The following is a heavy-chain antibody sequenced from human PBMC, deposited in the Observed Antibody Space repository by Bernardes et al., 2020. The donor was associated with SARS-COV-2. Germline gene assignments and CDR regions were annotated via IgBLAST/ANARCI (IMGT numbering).Heavy chain of an antibody. J-gene: IGHJ4*02. CDR1: GGSFSGYY. Sequence: SETLSLTCAVYGGSFSGYYWSWIRQPPGKGLEWIGEINHSGSTNYNPSLKSRVTISVDTSKNQFSLKLSSVTAADTAVYYCARGRRCSSTGCYFNYWDQGTLVTVSS. CDR3: ARGRRCSSTGCYFNY. D-gene: IGHD2-2*01. V-gene: IGHV4-34*01. CDR2: INHSGST.